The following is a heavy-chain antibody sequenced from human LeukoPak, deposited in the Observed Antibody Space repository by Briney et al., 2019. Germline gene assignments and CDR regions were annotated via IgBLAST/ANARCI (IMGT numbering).Heavy chain of an antibody. V-gene: IGHV3-23*01. Sequence: GGSLRLSCAASGFTFSSYAMNWVRQAPGKGLEWVSTISGSGGSTYNADSVKGRFTIARDNSKNTMYLQMNSLRAEDTAVYFCAKGRGWLQFFDYWGQGTLVTVSS. CDR2: ISGSGGST. D-gene: IGHD5-24*01. J-gene: IGHJ4*02. CDR3: AKGRGWLQFFDY. CDR1: GFTFSSYA.